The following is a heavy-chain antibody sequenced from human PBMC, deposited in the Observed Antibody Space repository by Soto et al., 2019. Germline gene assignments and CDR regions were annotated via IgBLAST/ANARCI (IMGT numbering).Heavy chain of an antibody. CDR1: GGNFTSYA. J-gene: IGHJ5*02. D-gene: IGHD6-13*01. CDR2: IVPLFGTT. V-gene: IGHV1-69*01. Sequence: QVQLVQSGAEVKKPGSSVKVSCKASGGNFTSYAISWVRQAPGQGLELMGGIVPLFGTTNYAHKFRGRVTVTADESTSTVDMEMSSLRSEDTAVYYCAKASGRSWYNWFDTWGQGTLVTVST. CDR3: AKASGRSWYNWFDT.